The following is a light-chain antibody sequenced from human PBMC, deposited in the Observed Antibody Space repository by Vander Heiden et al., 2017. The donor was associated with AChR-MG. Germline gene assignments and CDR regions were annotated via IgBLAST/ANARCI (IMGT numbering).Light chain of an antibody. J-gene: IGKJ4*01. CDR3: QQRINWVS. CDR1: QSVGRY. Sequence: EIVLTQSPATLSLSPGERASLSCRASQSVGRYLAWYQQKRGQAHRLLMYETSTRATGIPARFSGSGAGTDFTLTISSLEPEDFAVYYCQQRINWVSFGGGTKVEI. V-gene: IGKV3-11*01. CDR2: ETS.